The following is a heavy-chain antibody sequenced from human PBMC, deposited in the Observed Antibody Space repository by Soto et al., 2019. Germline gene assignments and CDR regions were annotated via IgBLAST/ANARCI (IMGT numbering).Heavy chain of an antibody. J-gene: IGHJ4*02. CDR2: IYYSGST. D-gene: IGHD3-3*01. Sequence: SETPSLTCTVSGGSISSSSYYWGWIRQPPGKGLEWIGSIYYSGSTYYNPSLKSRVTISVDTSKNQFSLKLSSVTAADTAVYYCARNGVLRFLEWLLYLDYWGQGTLVTVSS. V-gene: IGHV4-39*01. CDR3: ARNGVLRFLEWLLYLDY. CDR1: GGSISSSSYY.